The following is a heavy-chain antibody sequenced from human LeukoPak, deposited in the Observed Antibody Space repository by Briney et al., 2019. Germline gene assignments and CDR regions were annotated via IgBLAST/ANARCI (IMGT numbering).Heavy chain of an antibody. J-gene: IGHJ6*03. CDR1: GFTFSGSA. V-gene: IGHV3-73*01. CDR2: IRSRANSYAT. Sequence: TGGSLSLSCAASGFTFSGSAMHWVRQASGKGLEWDGRIRSRANSYATAYAASVKGSFTISRDDSKNTAYLQMNSLKTEDTAVYYCTRHLVSLRGYYYYMDVWGKGTTVTVSS. D-gene: IGHD3-16*01. CDR3: TRHLVSLRGYYYYMDV.